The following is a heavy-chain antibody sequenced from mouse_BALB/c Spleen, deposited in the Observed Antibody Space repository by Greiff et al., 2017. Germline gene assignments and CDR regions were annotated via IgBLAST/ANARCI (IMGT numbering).Heavy chain of an antibody. Sequence: EVQVVESGGGLVKPGGSLKLSCAASGFTFSDYYMYWVRQTPEKRLEWVATISDGGSYTYYPDSVKGRFTISRDNAKNNLYLQMSSLKSEDTAMYYCARDGFYYGSSYYAMDYWGQGTSVTVSS. V-gene: IGHV5-4*02. CDR2: ISDGGSYT. CDR3: ARDGFYYGSSYYAMDY. D-gene: IGHD1-1*01. CDR1: GFTFSDYY. J-gene: IGHJ4*01.